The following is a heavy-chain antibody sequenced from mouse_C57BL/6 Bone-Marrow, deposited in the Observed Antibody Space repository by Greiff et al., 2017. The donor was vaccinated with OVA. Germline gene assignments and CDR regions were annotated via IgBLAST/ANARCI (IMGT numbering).Heavy chain of an antibody. J-gene: IGHJ1*03. CDR2: SRNKANDYTT. CDR1: GFTFSDFY. V-gene: IGHV7-1*01. CDR3: ARDDYYWYFDV. Sequence: EVKVVESGGGLVQSGRSLRLSCATSGFTFSDFYMEWVRQAPGKGLEWIAASRNKANDYTTEYSASVEGRFIVSRDTSQSILYLQMNALRAEDTAIYYCARDDYYWYFDVWGTGTTVTVSS.